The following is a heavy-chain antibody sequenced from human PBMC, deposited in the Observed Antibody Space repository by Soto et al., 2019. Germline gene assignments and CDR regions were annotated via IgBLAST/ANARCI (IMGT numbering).Heavy chain of an antibody. V-gene: IGHV3-15*07. Sequence: EVQLVESGGGLVKPGGSLRLSCAASGFTFSNAWMNWVRQAPGKGLEWVGRIKSKTDGGTTDYAAPVKGRFTISRDDSKSTLYLQMNSLKTEDTAVYYCTTEQSSGSYVRARGFDYWGQGTLVTVSS. CDR3: TTEQSSGSYVRARGFDY. CDR1: GFTFSNAW. CDR2: IKSKTDGGTT. J-gene: IGHJ4*02. D-gene: IGHD1-26*01.